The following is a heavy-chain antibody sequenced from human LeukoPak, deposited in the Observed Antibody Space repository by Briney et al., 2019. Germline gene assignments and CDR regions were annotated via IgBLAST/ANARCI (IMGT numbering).Heavy chain of an antibody. J-gene: IGHJ4*02. D-gene: IGHD5-12*01. CDR3: ARIGGYGIPAY. CDR1: GFSFDDHG. Sequence: QPGGSLRLSCAASGFSFDDHGMSWVRQGPGKGLEWVSSINWNGGIIGYADSVKGRFTISRDNAKNSLYLQMNSLRTEDTAFYYCARIGGYGIPAYWGQGTMVTVSP. V-gene: IGHV3-20*04. CDR2: INWNGGII.